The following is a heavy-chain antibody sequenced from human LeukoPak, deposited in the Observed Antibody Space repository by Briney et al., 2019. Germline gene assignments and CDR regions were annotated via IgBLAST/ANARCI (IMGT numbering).Heavy chain of an antibody. CDR2: FTGSNGGT. CDR3: AQSRLSSNYPDN. J-gene: IGHJ4*02. D-gene: IGHD6-6*01. CDR1: GLTFSSY. Sequence: GGSLRLSCAASGLTFSSYVNWVRQAPGKGLEWVSAFTGSNGGTYYADNVKGRFTISRDNSKDTLYPQMNGLRAEDTAVYYCAQSRLSSNYPDNWGQGSLVTVS. V-gene: IGHV3-23*01.